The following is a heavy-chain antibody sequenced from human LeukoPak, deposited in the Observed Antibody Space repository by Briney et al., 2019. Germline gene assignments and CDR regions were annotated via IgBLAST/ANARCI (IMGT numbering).Heavy chain of an antibody. J-gene: IGHJ4*02. D-gene: IGHD5-18*01. Sequence: SETLSLTCAVSGYSISSGYDWGWIRPPPGKGLEWIGSIYHSGSTYYNPSLKSRVTISVDTSKNQFSLKLSSVTAADTAVYYCARLKPDGYSDDYWGQGTLVTVSS. CDR2: IYHSGST. CDR3: ARLKPDGYSDDY. V-gene: IGHV4-38-2*01. CDR1: GYSISSGYD.